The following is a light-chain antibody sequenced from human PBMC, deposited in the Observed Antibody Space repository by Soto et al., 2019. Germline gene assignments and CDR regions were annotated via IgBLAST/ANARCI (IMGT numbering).Light chain of an antibody. CDR3: LQHKSYPRT. J-gene: IGKJ1*01. Sequence: MTQSPSDMSASVGDRVTITCRASQDISNFLVWFQQRPGKVPKRLMYSANRLESGVPSRFSGSGSGTEFTLTISSLQPEDFATYYCLQHKSYPRTFGQGTKVEIK. CDR1: QDISNF. V-gene: IGKV1-17*03. CDR2: SAN.